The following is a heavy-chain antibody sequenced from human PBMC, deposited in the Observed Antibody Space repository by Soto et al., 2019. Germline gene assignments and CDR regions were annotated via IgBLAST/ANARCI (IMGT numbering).Heavy chain of an antibody. D-gene: IGHD6-13*01. CDR2: IRSKAYGETP. CDR1: GFSFGDYA. CDR3: ARYTYTSRYSYYGMDV. Sequence: PGGSLRLSCTGSGFSFGDYAMNWVRQAPGKGLEWVGFIRSKAYGETPEYAASVRGRFTISRDNSKSIAYLQMNSLTSEDTAVYYCARYTYTSRYSYYGMDVWGHGTTVTVSS. V-gene: IGHV3-49*04. J-gene: IGHJ6*02.